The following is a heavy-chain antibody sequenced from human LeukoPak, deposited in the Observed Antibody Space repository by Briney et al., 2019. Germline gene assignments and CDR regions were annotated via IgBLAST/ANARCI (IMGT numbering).Heavy chain of an antibody. CDR3: AKDQSSFCSRSSCYALHY. J-gene: IGHJ4*02. CDR1: GFTFSGYG. CDR2: IRNDGSKK. D-gene: IGHD2-2*01. V-gene: IGHV3-30*02. Sequence: GGSLRLSCAASGFTFSGYGMHWVRQAPGKGLEWVAFIRNDGSKKYSADSVKGRFTISRDDSKNTVYLQMNSLRAEDTAVYYCAKDQSSFCSRSSCYALHYWGQGTLVTVSS.